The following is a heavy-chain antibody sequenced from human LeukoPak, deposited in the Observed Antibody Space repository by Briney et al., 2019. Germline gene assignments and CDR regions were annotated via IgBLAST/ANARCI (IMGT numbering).Heavy chain of an antibody. CDR3: ARDLGPDENWFDP. V-gene: IGHV4-61*01. CDR2: IYYSGST. J-gene: IGHJ5*02. CDR1: GGSVSSGSYY. D-gene: IGHD3-16*01. Sequence: SETLSLTCTVSGGSVSSGSYYWSWIRQPPGKGLEWIGYIYYSGSTNYNPSLKSRVTISVDTSKNQFSLKLSSVTAADTAVYYCARDLGPDENWFDPWGQRTLVTVSS.